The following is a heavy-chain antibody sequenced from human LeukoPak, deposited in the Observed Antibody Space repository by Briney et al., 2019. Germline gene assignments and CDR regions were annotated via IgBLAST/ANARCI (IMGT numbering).Heavy chain of an antibody. CDR1: GYTFTSYG. V-gene: IGHV1-18*01. D-gene: IGHD5-12*01. CDR2: ISAYNGNT. Sequence: ASVKVSCKASGYTFTSYGISWVRQAPGQGLEWMGWISAYNGNTNYAQKLQGRVTMTTDTSTSTAHMELRSLRSDDTAVYYCAREGLSYSGYDYGVHYYYYYYMDVWGKGTTVTVSS. J-gene: IGHJ6*03. CDR3: AREGLSYSGYDYGVHYYYYYYMDV.